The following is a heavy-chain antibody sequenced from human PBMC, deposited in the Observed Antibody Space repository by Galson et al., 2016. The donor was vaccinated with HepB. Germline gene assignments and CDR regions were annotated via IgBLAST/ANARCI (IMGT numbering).Heavy chain of an antibody. V-gene: IGHV1-18*01. Sequence: SVKVSCKASGYTFTSYGISWVRQAPGQGLEWMGWISAYNGNTNYAQKLQGRVTMTTDTSTSTAYMELRSLGSDDTAVYYCARSRGYCSGGSCRPSDYWGQGTLVTVSS. CDR3: ARSRGYCSGGSCRPSDY. J-gene: IGHJ4*02. CDR1: GYTFTSYG. D-gene: IGHD2-15*01. CDR2: ISAYNGNT.